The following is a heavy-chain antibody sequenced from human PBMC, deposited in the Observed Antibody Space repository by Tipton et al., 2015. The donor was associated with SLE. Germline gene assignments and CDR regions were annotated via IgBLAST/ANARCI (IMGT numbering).Heavy chain of an antibody. V-gene: IGHV4-59*01. CDR2: IYYSGST. Sequence: TLSLTCTVSGGSISSYYWSCIRQPPGKELEWIGYIYYSGSTNCNPSPKSRITISVDTSKNQFSLKLSSVTDADTAVYCCARGGSSDAFDIWGQGTMVTVSS. CDR1: GGSISSYY. J-gene: IGHJ3*02. CDR3: ARGGSSDAFDI. D-gene: IGHD1-26*01.